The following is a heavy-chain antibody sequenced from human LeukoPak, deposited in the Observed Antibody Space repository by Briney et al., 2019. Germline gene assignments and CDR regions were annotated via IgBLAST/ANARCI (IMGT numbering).Heavy chain of an antibody. CDR1: GFTFSDYY. CDR2: ISSSGSTI. V-gene: IGHV3-11*04. Sequence: GGSLRLSCAASGFTFSDYYMSWIRQAPGKGLEWVSYISSSGSTIYYADSVKGRSTISRDNAKNSLYLQMNSLRAEDTAVYYCARETDYGDLYDYYYYMDVWGKGTTVTVSS. CDR3: ARETDYGDLYDYYYYMDV. J-gene: IGHJ6*03. D-gene: IGHD4-17*01.